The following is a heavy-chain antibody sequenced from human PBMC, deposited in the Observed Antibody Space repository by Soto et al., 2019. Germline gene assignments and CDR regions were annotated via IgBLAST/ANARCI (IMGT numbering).Heavy chain of an antibody. J-gene: IGHJ3*02. Sequence: QITLKESGPTLVKPTQTLTLTCTFSGFSLSTSGVGVGWIRQPPGKALEWLALIYWDDDKRYSPSLKSRLTITKDPSKTQVVLTMTNMDPVDTATYYCARPYSSGWYGSFDIWGQGTMVTVSS. D-gene: IGHD6-19*01. CDR1: GFSLSTSGVG. V-gene: IGHV2-5*02. CDR3: ARPYSSGWYGSFDI. CDR2: IYWDDDK.